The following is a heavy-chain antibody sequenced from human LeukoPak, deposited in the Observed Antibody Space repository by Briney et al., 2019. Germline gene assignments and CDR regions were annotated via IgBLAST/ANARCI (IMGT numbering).Heavy chain of an antibody. CDR2: IYYSGST. Sequence: SETLSLTCAVSGDSISSSNWWSWVRQPPGKGLEWIGSIYYSGSTYYNPSLKSRVTISVDTSKNQFSLKLSSVTAADTAVYYCASTGYYYYYMDVWGKGTTVTISS. V-gene: IGHV4-39*01. CDR1: GDSISSSNW. CDR3: ASTGYYYYYMDV. J-gene: IGHJ6*03.